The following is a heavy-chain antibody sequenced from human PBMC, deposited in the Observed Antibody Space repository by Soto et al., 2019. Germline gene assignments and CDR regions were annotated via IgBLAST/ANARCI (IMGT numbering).Heavy chain of an antibody. V-gene: IGHV4-4*02. CDR1: GGSITNSHW. Sequence: SETLSLTCAVSGGSITNSHWWSWVRQPPGKGLEWIGEIYHTGSTNYNPSLKSRITLSVDTSTNQFSLTLSSMTAADTAVYYCALRRMAVVPEYWGQGTLVTVSS. J-gene: IGHJ4*02. CDR2: IYHTGST. CDR3: ALRRMAVVPEY. D-gene: IGHD3-22*01.